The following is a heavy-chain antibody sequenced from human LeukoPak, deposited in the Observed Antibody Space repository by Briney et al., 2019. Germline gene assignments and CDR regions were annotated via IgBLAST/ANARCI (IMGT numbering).Heavy chain of an antibody. CDR3: ARGQETDRELLHFDY. CDR1: GGTFSSYA. D-gene: IGHD1-26*01. CDR2: IIPILGIA. Sequence: SVKVSCKASGGTFSSYAISWVRQAPGQGLEWMGRIIPILGIANYAQKFQGGVTITADKSTSPAYMELSSLRSEDTAVYYCARGQETDRELLHFDYWGQGTLVTVSS. V-gene: IGHV1-69*04. J-gene: IGHJ4*02.